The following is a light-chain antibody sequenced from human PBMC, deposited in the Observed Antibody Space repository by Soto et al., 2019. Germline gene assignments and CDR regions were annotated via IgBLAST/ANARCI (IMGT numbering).Light chain of an antibody. CDR2: DAS. V-gene: IGKV3D-15*01. J-gene: IGKJ1*01. Sequence: EIVMTQSPATLSVSPGERATLSCRASQSVSSYLAWYQQKPGQAPRLLIYDASNRATGIPARFSGSGSGTDFTLTISSLQSEDFAVYYCQQYNNWLWTFGQGTKVDIK. CDR1: QSVSSY. CDR3: QQYNNWLWT.